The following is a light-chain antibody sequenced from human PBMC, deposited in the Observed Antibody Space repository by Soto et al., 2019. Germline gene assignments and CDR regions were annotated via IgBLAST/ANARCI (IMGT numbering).Light chain of an antibody. CDR2: GAS. CDR1: QSVTSNY. J-gene: IGKJ1*01. Sequence: EIVLTQSPGTLSLSPGERATVSCRASQSVTSNYLAWYQQKPGQAPRLLIFGASSRATGIPDKFSGSGSGTDFTLTISRLEPDDFAVYYCQRYGGPSWTFGQGTRVEIK. CDR3: QRYGGPSWT. V-gene: IGKV3-20*01.